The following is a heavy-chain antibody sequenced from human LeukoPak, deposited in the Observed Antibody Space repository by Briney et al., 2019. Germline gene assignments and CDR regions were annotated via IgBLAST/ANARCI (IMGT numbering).Heavy chain of an antibody. CDR1: GFTFSSYA. J-gene: IGHJ6*02. CDR2: ISYDGSNK. V-gene: IGHV3-30-3*01. Sequence: GGSLRLSCAASGFTFSSYATHWVRQAPGKGLEWVAVISYDGSNKYYADSVKGRFTISRDNSKNTLYLQMNSLRAEDTAVYYCAREYCSGGSCETFMDVWGQGTTVTVSS. CDR3: AREYCSGGSCETFMDV. D-gene: IGHD2-15*01.